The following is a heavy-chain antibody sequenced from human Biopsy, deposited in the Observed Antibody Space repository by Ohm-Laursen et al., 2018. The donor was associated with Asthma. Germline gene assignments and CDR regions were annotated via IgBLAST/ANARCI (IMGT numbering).Heavy chain of an antibody. J-gene: IGHJ4*02. CDR1: GGSISSGAYY. CDR3: ARRGGVRRYFDY. Sequence: TLPLTCTVSGGSISSGAYYWSWVRQPPGKGLEWIGYIYYIGSTYYNPSLKSRVAKSLDTSKNQFSLKLSSVTAADTAVYFCARRGGVRRYFDYWGQGTLVTVSS. CDR2: IYYIGST. D-gene: IGHD3-16*01. V-gene: IGHV4-30-4*01.